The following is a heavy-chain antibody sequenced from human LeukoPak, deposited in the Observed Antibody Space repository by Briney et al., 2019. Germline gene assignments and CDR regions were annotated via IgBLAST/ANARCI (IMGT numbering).Heavy chain of an antibody. Sequence: PGGPLRLSCAASGCTFSSYWRNWVRQPPGKGLEWVANINQDGNEKYYVDSVKRRFTISRDNAKNSLYLQMNSLRAEDTAVYYCARAPYTSGWYRGDNDYWGQGTLVTVSS. D-gene: IGHD6-19*01. V-gene: IGHV3-7*01. J-gene: IGHJ4*02. CDR2: INQDGNEK. CDR3: ARAPYTSGWYRGDNDY. CDR1: GCTFSSYW.